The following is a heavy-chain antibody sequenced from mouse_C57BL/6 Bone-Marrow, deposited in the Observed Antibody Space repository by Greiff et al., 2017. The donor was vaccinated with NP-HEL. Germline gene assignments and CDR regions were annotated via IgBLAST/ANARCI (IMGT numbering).Heavy chain of an antibody. CDR1: GYTFTSYL. CDR3: ARYYYGSSSFDY. CDR2: IDPKSGGT. J-gene: IGHJ2*01. D-gene: IGHD1-1*01. Sequence: QVQLQQPGAELVQPGASVKLSCKASGYTFTSYLMHWVKQRPGRGLEWIGRIDPKSGGTKYNEKFKSKATLTVDKPSSTAYMQLTSLTSEDSAVYYCARYYYGSSSFDYWGQGTTLTVSS. V-gene: IGHV1-72*01.